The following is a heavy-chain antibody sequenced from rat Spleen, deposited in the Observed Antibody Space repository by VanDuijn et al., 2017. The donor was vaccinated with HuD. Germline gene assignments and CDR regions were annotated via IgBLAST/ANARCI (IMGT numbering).Heavy chain of an antibody. CDR2: IWSVGNT. J-gene: IGHJ2*01. D-gene: IGHD1-12*01. CDR1: GFSLTSYH. V-gene: IGHV2-32*01. Sequence: QVQLKESGPGLVTPSETLSLTCTVSGFSLTSYHVSWVRQPPGKGLEWMGVIWSVGNTAHTSLLESRLSVNRDISKSQVFLKMNSLQTEDTATYYCARANRESYAHFDYWGQGVMVTVSS. CDR3: ARANRESYAHFDY.